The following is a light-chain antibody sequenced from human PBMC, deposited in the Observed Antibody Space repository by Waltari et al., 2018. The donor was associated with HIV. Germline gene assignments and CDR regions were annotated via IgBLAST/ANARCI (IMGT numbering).Light chain of an antibody. CDR3: QEYNTFSRT. Sequence: DIQMTQSPSTLSASVGDRVTITCRASQTIDNWLAWYQQKPGKAPTLLIYKASTLERDVPSRFRGGGSGTEFTLTISSLHPDDSATYYCQEYNTFSRTFGQGTKVEIK. J-gene: IGKJ1*01. V-gene: IGKV1-5*03. CDR1: QTIDNW. CDR2: KAS.